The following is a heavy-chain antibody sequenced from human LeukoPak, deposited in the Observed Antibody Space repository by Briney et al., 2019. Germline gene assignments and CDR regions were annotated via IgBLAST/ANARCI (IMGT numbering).Heavy chain of an antibody. CDR2: INHSGST. D-gene: IGHD4-11*01. CDR3: ARGRTTTVTLGFDP. V-gene: IGHV4-34*01. CDR1: GGSLSGYY. J-gene: IGHJ5*02. Sequence: SETLSLTCAVYGGSLSGYYWSWIRQPLGKGLEWIGEINHSGSTNYNPSLKSRVTISVDTSKNQFSLKLSSVTAADTAVYYCARGRTTTVTLGFDPWGQGTLVTVSS.